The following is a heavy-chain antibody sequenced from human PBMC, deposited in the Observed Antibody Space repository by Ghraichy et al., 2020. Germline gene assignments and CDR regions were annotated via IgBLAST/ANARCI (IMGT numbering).Heavy chain of an antibody. CDR2: MSSKSGNT. CDR1: GYTFNTYD. D-gene: IGHD6-13*01. V-gene: IGHV1-8*01. CDR3: ARVPLRYGSSPVDY. Sequence: ASVKVSCKASGYTFNTYDFNWVRQAPGQGLEWMGWMSSKSGNTGHAQKFQGRLTLSMNTSISTAYMELSSLTSEDTAMYYCARVPLRYGSSPVDYWGQGTLVAVSS. J-gene: IGHJ4*02.